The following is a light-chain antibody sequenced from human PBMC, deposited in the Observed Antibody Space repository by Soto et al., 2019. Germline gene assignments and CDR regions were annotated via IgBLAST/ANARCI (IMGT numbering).Light chain of an antibody. CDR3: QQYNNWPMT. Sequence: EIVMTQSPATLPVSPGERVTLSCRASQSVNSNLAWYQQKPGQAPRLLIYGASTRATGIPARFSGSGSGTEFTLTISSLQSEDFAVYYCQQYNNWPMTFGGGTKVDIK. J-gene: IGKJ4*01. V-gene: IGKV3-15*01. CDR2: GAS. CDR1: QSVNSN.